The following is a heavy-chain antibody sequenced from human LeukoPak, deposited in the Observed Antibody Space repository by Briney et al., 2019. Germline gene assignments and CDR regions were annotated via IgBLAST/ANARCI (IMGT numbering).Heavy chain of an antibody. CDR3: ARVPRYCSSTSCYLVWFDP. D-gene: IGHD2-2*01. V-gene: IGHV4-30-4*08. CDR1: GGSISSGDYY. CDR2: IYYSGST. Sequence: SETLSLTCTVSGGSISSGDYYWSWIRQPPGKGLEWNGYIYYSGSTYYNPSLKSRVTISVDTSKNQFSLKLSSVTAADTAVYYCARVPRYCSSTSCYLVWFDPWGQGTLVTVSS. J-gene: IGHJ5*02.